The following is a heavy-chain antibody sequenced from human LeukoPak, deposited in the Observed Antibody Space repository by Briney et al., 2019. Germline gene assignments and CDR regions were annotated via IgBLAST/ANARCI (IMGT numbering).Heavy chain of an antibody. J-gene: IGHJ5*02. D-gene: IGHD4-17*01. CDR2: IYHTGST. CDR1: GGSISYGGYY. Sequence: SQTLSLTCAVSGGSISYGGYYWGWIRQPPGKGLEWIGYIYHTGSTYFNPSLKSRITMSVDRSKSQFSLNLTSVTAADTAVYYCARENYDEAPDSWGQGTLVTVSS. V-gene: IGHV4-30-2*01. CDR3: ARENYDEAPDS.